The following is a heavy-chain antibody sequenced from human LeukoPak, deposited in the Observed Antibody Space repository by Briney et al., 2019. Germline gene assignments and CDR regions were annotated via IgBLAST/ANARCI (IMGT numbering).Heavy chain of an antibody. D-gene: IGHD3-10*02. J-gene: IGHJ6*04. CDR2: ISISSEYI. CDR3: AELGITMIGGV. CDR1: GFTFNNYI. Sequence: GGSLRLSCAASGFTFNNYIMNWVRQPPPKGLEWVSSISISSEYIYYAASVKGRFTISRDNAKNSLYLQMSSLRAEDTAVYYCAELGITMIGGVWGKGTTVTISS. V-gene: IGHV3-21*01.